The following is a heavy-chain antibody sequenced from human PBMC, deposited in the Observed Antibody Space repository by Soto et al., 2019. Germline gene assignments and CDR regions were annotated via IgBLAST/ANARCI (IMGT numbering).Heavy chain of an antibody. CDR2: IRQDGSQK. CDR1: GFTFSNYW. J-gene: IGHJ5*01. CDR3: VRDGSSVSHVDS. Sequence: EVQLVESGGGLVQPGGSLRLSCEASGFTFSNYWMSWIRQAPGKGLEWVANIRQDGSQKYLVDSVTGRFTNSRDNAKNSLYLQINGLRTENTAVYYCVRDGSSVSHVDSWGQGTLVTVSS. V-gene: IGHV3-7*01. D-gene: IGHD6-19*01.